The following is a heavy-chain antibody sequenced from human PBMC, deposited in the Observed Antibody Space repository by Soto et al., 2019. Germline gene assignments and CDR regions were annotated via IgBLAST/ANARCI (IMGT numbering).Heavy chain of an antibody. CDR2: IYYSGST. J-gene: IGHJ4*01. Sequence: SETLSLTCTVSGGCISSSSYYWGWIRQPPGKGLEWIGNIYYSGSTYYNPSLKSRVTISVDTSKNQFSLKLSSVTAADTAVYYCARDRSIAVAADFDYWGLGTLVTV. CDR1: GGCISSSSYY. D-gene: IGHD6-19*01. CDR3: ARDRSIAVAADFDY. V-gene: IGHV4-39*07.